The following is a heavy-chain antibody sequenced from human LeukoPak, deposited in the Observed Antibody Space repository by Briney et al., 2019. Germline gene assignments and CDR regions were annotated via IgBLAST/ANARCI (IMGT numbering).Heavy chain of an antibody. CDR2: IHDSGYT. Sequence: SQTLSLTCTVSGDSIFSGLLYWAWIRQRPGKGLEYIGYIHDSGYTNYNPSLKSRVTISVDTSKNQFSLKLSSVTAADTAVYYCARDSPPGSWGQGTLVTVSS. J-gene: IGHJ4*02. CDR1: GDSIFSGLLY. V-gene: IGHV4-30-4*01. CDR3: ARDSPPGS.